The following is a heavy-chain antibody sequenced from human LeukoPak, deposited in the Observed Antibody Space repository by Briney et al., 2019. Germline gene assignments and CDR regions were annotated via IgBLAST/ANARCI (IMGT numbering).Heavy chain of an antibody. CDR2: IYYSGST. CDR3: ARGSITLPYFDY. V-gene: IGHV4-31*03. J-gene: IGHJ4*02. D-gene: IGHD3-3*01. CDR1: GGSISSGGYY. Sequence: PSQTLSLTCTVSGGSISSGGYYWSWIRQHPGKGLEWIGYIYYSGSTYYNPSLKSRVTISVDTSKNQFSLKLSSVTAADTAVYYCARGSITLPYFDYWGQGTLVTVSS.